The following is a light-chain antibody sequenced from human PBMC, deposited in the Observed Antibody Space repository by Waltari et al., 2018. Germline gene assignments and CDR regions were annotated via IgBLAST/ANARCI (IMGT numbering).Light chain of an antibody. V-gene: IGLV2-14*01. CDR3: TSQRSDGVVL. CDR1: GSDVDGSDF. CDR2: DVT. J-gene: IGLJ3*02. Sequence: QSALTQPASVSGSPGQSITISCAGIGSDVDGSDFVSWYQQLPGKAPQVIIYDVTNRPSGVSDRFSGSKSGNTASLTISGLQAEDEGDYYCTSQRSDGVVLFGGGTQLTVL.